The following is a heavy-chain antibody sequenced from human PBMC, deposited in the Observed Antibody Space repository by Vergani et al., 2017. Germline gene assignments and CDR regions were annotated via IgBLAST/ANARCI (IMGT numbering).Heavy chain of an antibody. CDR1: GFTFDTYT. D-gene: IGHD3-10*01. V-gene: IGHV3-23*01. CDR3: TTAWGLYYLHGEYFQY. J-gene: IGHJ1*01. Sequence: EVQLLESGGGLVQPGGSRRLSCAGAGFTFDTYTMAYVRQAPGKGLEWVATISSGGGDIFYADSGKGRFTISKDNSKNTLFLQMNSLKDEDTAVYYCTTAWGLYYLHGEYFQYWGRGTLVSVSS. CDR2: ISSGGGDI.